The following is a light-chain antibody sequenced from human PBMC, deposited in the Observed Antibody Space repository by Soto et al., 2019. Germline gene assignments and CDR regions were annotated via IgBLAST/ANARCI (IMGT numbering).Light chain of an antibody. CDR3: LQDYNYPPT. Sequence: IQLTQSPSTLSASVGDRVTITCRASQSISSYLNWYQQKPGKAPKLLIYAASSLQSGVPSRFSGSGSGTDFTLTISSLQPEDFATYYCLQDYNYPPTFGQGTKVDIK. V-gene: IGKV1-6*01. J-gene: IGKJ1*01. CDR2: AAS. CDR1: QSISSY.